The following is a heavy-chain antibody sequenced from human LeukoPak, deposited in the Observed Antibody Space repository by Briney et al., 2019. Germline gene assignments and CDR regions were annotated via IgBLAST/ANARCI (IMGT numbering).Heavy chain of an antibody. V-gene: IGHV4-34*01. CDR2: VNHRGDT. Sequence: SETLSLTCAVYGGSFTGYYWSWIRQSPGKGLQWIAEVNHRGDTNYNPSVKGRVTISVDTSKNQFSLKVASLTAADTAVYYCARGPTISETGYFDYWGQGTLVTVSS. CDR1: GGSFTGYY. D-gene: IGHD1-1*01. J-gene: IGHJ4*03. CDR3: ARGPTISETGYFDY.